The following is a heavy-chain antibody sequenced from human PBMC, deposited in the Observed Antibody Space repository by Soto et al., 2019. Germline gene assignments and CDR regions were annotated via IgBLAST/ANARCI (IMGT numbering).Heavy chain of an antibody. Sequence: QVQLQQWGAGLLKPSETLSLTCAVYGGSFSGYYWSWIRQPPGKGLEWIGEINHSGSTNYNPSLKSRGTISVDTAKNQFSLKLSSVTAADTAVYYCARSWGHWGRFDYWGQGTLVTVSS. CDR1: GGSFSGYY. J-gene: IGHJ4*02. CDR3: ARSWGHWGRFDY. V-gene: IGHV4-34*01. CDR2: INHSGST. D-gene: IGHD7-27*01.